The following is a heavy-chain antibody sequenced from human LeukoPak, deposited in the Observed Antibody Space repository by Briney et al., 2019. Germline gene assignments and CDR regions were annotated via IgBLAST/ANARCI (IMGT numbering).Heavy chain of an antibody. Sequence: GGSLRLSCAASGFTFSIYAMSWVRQAPGKGLEWVSAISGSGGSTYYADSVKGRFTISRDNSKNTLYLQMNSLRAEDTAVYYCAKPETYYYDSSGYYYGYWGQGTLVTVSS. V-gene: IGHV3-23*01. CDR2: ISGSGGST. J-gene: IGHJ4*02. CDR3: AKPETYYYDSSGYYYGY. CDR1: GFTFSIYA. D-gene: IGHD3-22*01.